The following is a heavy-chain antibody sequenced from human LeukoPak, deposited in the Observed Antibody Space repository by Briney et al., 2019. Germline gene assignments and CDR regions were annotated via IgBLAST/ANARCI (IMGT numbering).Heavy chain of an antibody. Sequence: GESLKISFKGSGYSFTSHWIAWVRQMPGKGLELMGIIYPGNSDTRYSPSFYGQVTISADRSISTAFLQWSSLKASDTAMYYCARHRYPGSPYGDYIDWGQGTLVTVSS. J-gene: IGHJ4*02. V-gene: IGHV5-51*01. CDR2: IYPGNSDT. CDR1: GYSFTSHW. D-gene: IGHD4-17*01. CDR3: ARHRYPGSPYGDYID.